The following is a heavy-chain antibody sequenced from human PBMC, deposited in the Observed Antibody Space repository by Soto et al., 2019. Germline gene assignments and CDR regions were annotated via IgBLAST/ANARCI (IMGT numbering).Heavy chain of an antibody. CDR1: GYTFTSYD. J-gene: IGHJ6*02. V-gene: IGHV1-8*01. CDR3: ARWPDGYYYYGMDV. CDR2: MNPNSGNT. Sequence: QVQLVQSGAEVKKPGASVKVSCKASGYTFTSYDINWVRQATGQGLEWMGWMNPNSGNTGYAQKFQGRVTMTRNTSISTAYMELSSLISDDTAVYYCARWPDGYYYYGMDVWGQGTTVTVSS.